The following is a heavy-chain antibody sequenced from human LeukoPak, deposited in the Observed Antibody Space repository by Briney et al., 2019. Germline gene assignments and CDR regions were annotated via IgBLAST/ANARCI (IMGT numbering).Heavy chain of an antibody. CDR2: ISYDGSNK. Sequence: GGSLRLFCAASGFTFSSYGMHWVRQAPGKGLEWVAVISYDGSNKYYADSVKGRFTISRDNSKNTLYLQMNSLRAEDTAVYYCESPYYYDSSGYDWGQGTMVTVSS. J-gene: IGHJ3*01. D-gene: IGHD3-22*01. V-gene: IGHV3-30*03. CDR3: ESPYYYDSSGYD. CDR1: GFTFSSYG.